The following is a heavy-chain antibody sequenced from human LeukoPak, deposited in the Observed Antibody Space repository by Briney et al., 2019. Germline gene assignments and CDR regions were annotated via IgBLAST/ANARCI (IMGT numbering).Heavy chain of an antibody. J-gene: IGHJ5*02. CDR2: ISGSGGIT. CDR1: GFTFSSYA. CDR3: AKYGQYSSSWYGDWFDP. V-gene: IGHV3-23*01. D-gene: IGHD6-13*01. Sequence: GGSLRLSCAASGFTFSSYAMSWVRQAPGKGLEWVSAISGSGGITYYADSVKGRFTISRDNSKNTRYLQMNSLRAEDTAVYYCAKYGQYSSSWYGDWFDPWGQGALVTVSS.